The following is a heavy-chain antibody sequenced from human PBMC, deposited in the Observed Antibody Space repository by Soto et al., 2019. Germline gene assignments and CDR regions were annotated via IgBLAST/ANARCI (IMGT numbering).Heavy chain of an antibody. CDR3: ARDSGEGDAEYFQY. CDR2: IIPIFGTA. CDR1: GGTFSGYA. J-gene: IGHJ1*01. D-gene: IGHD2-21*01. Sequence: QVQLVQSGAEVRKPGSSVKGSCKASGGTFSGYAISWVRQAPGQGLEWMGGIIPIFGTANYAQKFQGRVTITADESTSTAYMELSSLRSEDTAVYYCARDSGEGDAEYFQYWGQGTLVTVSS. V-gene: IGHV1-69*12.